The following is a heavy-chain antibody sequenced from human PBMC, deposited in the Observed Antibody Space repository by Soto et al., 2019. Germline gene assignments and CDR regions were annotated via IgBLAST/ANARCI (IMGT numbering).Heavy chain of an antibody. CDR3: ANYDSSGYPIDY. D-gene: IGHD3-22*01. Sequence: PGGSLRLSCAASGFPFSSYAMSWVRQAPGKGLEWVSAISGSGGSTYYADSVKGRFTISRDNSKNTLYLQMNSLRAEDTAVYYCANYDSSGYPIDYWGQGTLVTVSS. J-gene: IGHJ4*02. V-gene: IGHV3-23*01. CDR1: GFPFSSYA. CDR2: ISGSGGST.